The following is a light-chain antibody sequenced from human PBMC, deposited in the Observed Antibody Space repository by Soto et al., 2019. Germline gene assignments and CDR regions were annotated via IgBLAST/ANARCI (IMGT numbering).Light chain of an antibody. Sequence: DIQMTQSPSSLSASVGDRVTITCQASQDINNYLIWYQHKPGKAPKRLIYDASTLGTGVSSRFSGGGSGTHFTFTISSLQPEDIATYYCQQFDSVPCTFGQGTKLELK. V-gene: IGKV1-33*01. J-gene: IGKJ2*02. CDR1: QDINNY. CDR2: DAS. CDR3: QQFDSVPCT.